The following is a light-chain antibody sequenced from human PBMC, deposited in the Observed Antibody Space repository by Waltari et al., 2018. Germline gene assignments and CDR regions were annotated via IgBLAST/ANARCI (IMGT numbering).Light chain of an antibody. CDR2: DVS. J-gene: IGLJ1*01. V-gene: IGLV2-14*03. CDR1: SSDIGDYNY. CDR3: SSYTPSSSTYV. Sequence: QSALTQPASVSASPGQSITIPCTGTSSDIGDYNYVSWYQQHPGKAPNLMIYDVSERPSGVSNRFSGSKSGNTAYLTISGLQAEDEADYYCSSYTPSSSTYVFGTGTKVTVL.